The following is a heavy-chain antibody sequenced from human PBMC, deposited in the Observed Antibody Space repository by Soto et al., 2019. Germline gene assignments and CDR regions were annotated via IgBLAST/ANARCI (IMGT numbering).Heavy chain of an antibody. D-gene: IGHD4-17*01. Sequence: SETLSLTCTVSGSSISSSSYYWGWIRQPPGKGLEWIGSIYYSGSTYYNPSLKSRVTISVDTSKNQFSLKLSSVTAADTAVYYCARPASMTTVTTYYFDYWGQGTLVTVS. J-gene: IGHJ4*02. V-gene: IGHV4-39*01. CDR3: ARPASMTTVTTYYFDY. CDR1: GSSISSSSYY. CDR2: IYYSGST.